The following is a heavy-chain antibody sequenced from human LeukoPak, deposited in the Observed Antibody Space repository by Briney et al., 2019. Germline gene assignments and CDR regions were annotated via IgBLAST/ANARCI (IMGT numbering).Heavy chain of an antibody. CDR2: INHSGST. CDR3: ASYGDYYFDY. V-gene: IGHV4-34*01. J-gene: IGHJ4*02. CDR1: GGSFSGYY. D-gene: IGHD4-17*01. Sequence: SETLSLTCAVYGGSFSGYYWSWIRQPPGKRLEWIGEINHSGSTNYNPSLKSRVTISVDTSKNQFSLKLSSVTAADTAVYYCASYGDYYFDYWGQGTLVTVSS.